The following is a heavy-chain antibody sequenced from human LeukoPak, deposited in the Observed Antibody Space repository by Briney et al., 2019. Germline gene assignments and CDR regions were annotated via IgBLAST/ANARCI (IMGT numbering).Heavy chain of an antibody. CDR2: IKSKTDGGTT. CDR1: GFTFSNAW. Sequence: PGGSLRLSCAASGFTFSNAWMSWVRQAPGTGLEWVGRIKSKTDGGTTNYAAPVKGRFTISRDDSKNTLYLQMNSLKTEDTAVYYCTTLPGGYYYYYGMDVWGQGTTVTVSS. CDR3: TTLPGGYYYYYGMDV. D-gene: IGHD3-16*01. J-gene: IGHJ6*02. V-gene: IGHV3-15*01.